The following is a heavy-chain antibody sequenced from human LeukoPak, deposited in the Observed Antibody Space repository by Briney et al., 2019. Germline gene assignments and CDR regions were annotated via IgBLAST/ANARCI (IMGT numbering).Heavy chain of an antibody. CDR3: ASLLYDYVWGSYRLGDY. CDR2: INQDGSEK. V-gene: IGHV3-7*01. D-gene: IGHD3-16*02. J-gene: IGHJ4*02. CDR1: GFTFSSYW. Sequence: GGSLRLSCAASGFTFSSYWMSWVRQAPGKGLEWVANINQDGSEKYYVDSVKGRFTISRYNAKNSLYLQMNSLRAEDTAVYYCASLLYDYVWGSYRLGDYWGQGTLVTVSS.